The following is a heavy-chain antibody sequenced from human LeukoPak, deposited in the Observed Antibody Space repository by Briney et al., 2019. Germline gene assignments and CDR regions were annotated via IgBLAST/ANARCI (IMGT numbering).Heavy chain of an antibody. CDR3: AKGPLRGTAAAIDY. Sequence: GKSLRLSCTASGFTFNNYGMHWVRQAPGKGLEWVAVISYDGRNIHYPDSVKGRFTISRDISTDTLWLQMDSLRTEDTAVYYCAKGPLRGTAAAIDYWGQGTLVTVSS. V-gene: IGHV3-30*18. D-gene: IGHD2-2*01. CDR1: GFTFNNYG. CDR2: ISYDGRNI. J-gene: IGHJ4*02.